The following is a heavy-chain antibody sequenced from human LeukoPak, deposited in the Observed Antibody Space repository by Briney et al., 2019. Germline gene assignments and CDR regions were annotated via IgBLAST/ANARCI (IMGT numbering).Heavy chain of an antibody. CDR1: GFTFSSYA. CDR2: ISGSGGST. D-gene: IGHD2-2*01. Sequence: GGSLRLSCAASGFTFSSYAMSWVRQAPGKGLERVSAISGSGGSTYYADSVKGRFTISRDNSKNTLYLQMNSLRAEDAAVYYCAKVEDIVVVPAAQMAFDIWGQGTMVTVSS. V-gene: IGHV3-23*01. CDR3: AKVEDIVVVPAAQMAFDI. J-gene: IGHJ3*02.